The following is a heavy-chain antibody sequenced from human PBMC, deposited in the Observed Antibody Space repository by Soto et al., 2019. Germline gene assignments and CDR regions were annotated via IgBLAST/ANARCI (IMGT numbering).Heavy chain of an antibody. J-gene: IGHJ3*02. CDR1: GYTFTSYA. CDR2: INAGNGNT. D-gene: IGHD3-22*01. V-gene: IGHV1-3*05. Sequence: QVQLVQSGAEEKKPGASVKVSCKASGYTFTSYAMHWVRQAPGQRLEWMGWINAGNGNTKYSQKFQGRVTITRDTSASTAYMELSSLRSEDTAVYYCARGGIFDSSGYYYFSAFHIWGQGTMVTVSS. CDR3: ARGGIFDSSGYYYFSAFHI.